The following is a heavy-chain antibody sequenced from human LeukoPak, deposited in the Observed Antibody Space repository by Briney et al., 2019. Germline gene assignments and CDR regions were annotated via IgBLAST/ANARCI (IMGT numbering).Heavy chain of an antibody. CDR2: INPNSGGS. Sequence: ASVKVSCKASGYTFTGYYMHWVRQAPGQGLEWMGWINPNSGGSKYTQKFQGRVTMTRDTPISTAYMELSSLRSDDTAVYYCARPTDDRDGYSLAFDIWGQGTLVTVSS. CDR3: ARPTDDRDGYSLAFDI. J-gene: IGHJ3*02. V-gene: IGHV1-2*02. D-gene: IGHD5-24*01. CDR1: GYTFTGYY.